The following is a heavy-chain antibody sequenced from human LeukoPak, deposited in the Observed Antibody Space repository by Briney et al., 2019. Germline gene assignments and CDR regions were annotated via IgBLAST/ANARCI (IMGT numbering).Heavy chain of an antibody. CDR3: ASGGYYDSSGYSFS. D-gene: IGHD3-22*01. CDR1: GGSIITSSYY. CDR2: IYYTGST. V-gene: IGHV4-39*01. J-gene: IGHJ5*02. Sequence: SETLSLTCTVFGGSIITSSYYWGWMRQPPGKGLEWIGSIYYTGSTFYNSSLKSRVTLSVDTSKNQFSLRLKSVTVADTAVYYCASGGYYDSSGYSFSWGQGSLVSVSS.